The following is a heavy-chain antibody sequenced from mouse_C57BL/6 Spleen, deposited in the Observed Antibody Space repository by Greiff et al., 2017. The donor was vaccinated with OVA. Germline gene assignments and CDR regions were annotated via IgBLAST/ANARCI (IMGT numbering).Heavy chain of an antibody. J-gene: IGHJ1*03. CDR1: GYAFTNYL. V-gene: IGHV1-54*01. CDR3: ARRGPSLEYFDV. Sequence: QVQLQQSGAELVRPGTSVKVSSKASGYAFTNYLIEWVKQRPGQGLEWIGVINPGSGGTNYNEKFKGKATLTADKSSSTAYMQLSSLTSEDSAVYFCARRGPSLEYFDVWGTGTTVTVSS. CDR2: INPGSGGT.